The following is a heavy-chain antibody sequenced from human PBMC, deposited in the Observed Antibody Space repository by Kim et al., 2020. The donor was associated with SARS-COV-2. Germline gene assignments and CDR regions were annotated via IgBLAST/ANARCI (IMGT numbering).Heavy chain of an antibody. D-gene: IGHD2-15*01. V-gene: IGHV3-21*01. CDR1: GFSFSSYS. CDR2: ISSSSSYI. Sequence: GGSLRLSCAASGFSFSSYSMNWVRQAPGKGLEWVSSISSSSSYIYYADSVKGRFTISRDNAKNSLYLQMNSLRAEDTAVYYCAREVVDYVDYWGQGTLVTVSS. J-gene: IGHJ4*02. CDR3: AREVVDYVDY.